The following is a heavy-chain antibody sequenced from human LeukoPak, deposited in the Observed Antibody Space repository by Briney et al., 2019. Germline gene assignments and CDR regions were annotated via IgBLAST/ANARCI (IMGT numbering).Heavy chain of an antibody. CDR1: GGSISSSSYY. CDR2: IYHSGST. CDR3: AHDSSGYHLDY. J-gene: IGHJ4*02. V-gene: IGHV4-39*07. Sequence: PSETLSLTCTVSGGSISSSSYYWGWSRQPPGKGLEWVGSIYHSGSTYYNPSLKSRVTISVDTSKNQFSLKLSSVTAADTAVYYCAHDSSGYHLDYWGQGTLVTVSS. D-gene: IGHD3-22*01.